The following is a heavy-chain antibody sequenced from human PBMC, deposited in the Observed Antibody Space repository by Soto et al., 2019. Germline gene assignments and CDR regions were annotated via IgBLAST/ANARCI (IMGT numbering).Heavy chain of an antibody. Sequence: GGSLRLSCAASGFTFSDYYMSWIRQAPGKGLEWVSYISTAGDTYYPDSVKGRFTISRENAKNSLYLQMNSLRAEDTAVYYCARAEPGIVAGPYYYYYGMDVWGQGTTVTVSS. J-gene: IGHJ6*02. CDR2: ISTAGDT. D-gene: IGHD3-22*01. CDR3: ARAEPGIVAGPYYYYYGMDV. V-gene: IGHV3-13*01. CDR1: GFTFSDYY.